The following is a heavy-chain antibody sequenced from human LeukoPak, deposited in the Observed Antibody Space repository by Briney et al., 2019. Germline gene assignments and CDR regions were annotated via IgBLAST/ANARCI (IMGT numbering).Heavy chain of an antibody. V-gene: IGHV4-59*01. Sequence: SETLSLTCTVSGGSISSYHWSWIRQPPGKGLECIGYIYYSGSTHYNPSLKSRVTISVDTSKNQFSLKLSSVTAADTAVYYCARRVVTGGKVFDYWGQGTLVTVSS. CDR2: IYYSGST. D-gene: IGHD3-3*01. CDR3: ARRVVTGGKVFDY. J-gene: IGHJ4*02. CDR1: GGSISSYH.